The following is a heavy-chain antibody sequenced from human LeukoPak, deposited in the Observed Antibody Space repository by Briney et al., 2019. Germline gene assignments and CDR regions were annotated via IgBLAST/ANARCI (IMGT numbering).Heavy chain of an antibody. CDR1: GFTVSSNY. CDR3: ARRGRDWNYNRNYYYYTDV. D-gene: IGHD1-7*01. CDR2: IYSGGST. J-gene: IGHJ6*03. V-gene: IGHV3-53*01. Sequence: PGGSLRLSCAASGFTVSSNYMSWVRQAPGKGLEWVSVIYSGGSTYYADSVKGRFTISRDNSKNTLYLQMNSLRAEDTAVYYCARRGRDWNYNRNYYYYTDVWGKGTTVTVSS.